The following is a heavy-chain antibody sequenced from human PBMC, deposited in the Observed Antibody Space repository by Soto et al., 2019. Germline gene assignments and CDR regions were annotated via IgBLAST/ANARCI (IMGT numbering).Heavy chain of an antibody. CDR1: GFTFSSYGMTFSSYA. V-gene: IGHV3-23*01. CDR2: ISGSGDST. Sequence: SGGSLRLSCAASGFTFSSYGMTFSSYAMSWVRQAPGKGLEWVSTISGSGDSTYYADSVKGRFTISRDNSKNTLFLQMSSLRAEDAAVYYCARDENLVRGVPFDSWGPGTLVTVSS. CDR3: ARDENLVRGVPFDS. D-gene: IGHD3-10*01. J-gene: IGHJ4*02.